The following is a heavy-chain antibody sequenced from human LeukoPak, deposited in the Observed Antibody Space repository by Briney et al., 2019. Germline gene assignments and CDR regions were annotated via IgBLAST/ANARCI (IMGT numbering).Heavy chain of an antibody. J-gene: IGHJ4*02. V-gene: IGHV1-69*04. Sequence: SVKVSCKASGGTFSSYAIIWVRQAPGQGLEWMGRIIPILGIANYAQKFQGRVTITADKSTSTAYMELSSLRSEDTAVYYCARENPSGYSYGYVYFLDYWGQGTLVTVSS. CDR2: IIPILGIA. CDR1: GGTFSSYA. CDR3: ARENPSGYSYGYVYFLDY. D-gene: IGHD5-18*01.